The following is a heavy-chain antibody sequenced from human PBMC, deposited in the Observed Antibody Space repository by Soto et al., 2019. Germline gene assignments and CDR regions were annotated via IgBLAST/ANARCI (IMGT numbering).Heavy chain of an antibody. CDR3: ARTQYYYDSSGYFFSGIIPEYHDAFDI. D-gene: IGHD3-22*01. V-gene: IGHV1-69*13. Sequence: SVKVSCKASGGTFSSYAINWVRQAPGQGLEWMGGIIPIFGTANYAQKFQGRVTITADESTSTAYMELSSLRSEDTAVYYCARTQYYYDSSGYFFSGIIPEYHDAFDIWGQGTMVTVSS. CDR2: IIPIFGTA. CDR1: GGTFSSYA. J-gene: IGHJ3*02.